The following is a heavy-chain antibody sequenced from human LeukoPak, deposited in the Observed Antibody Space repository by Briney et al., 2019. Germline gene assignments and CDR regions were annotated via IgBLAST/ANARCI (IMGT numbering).Heavy chain of an antibody. Sequence: GESLKISCKGSGYSFTSYWIGWVRQMPGKGLEWRGIIYPGDSDTRYSPSFQGQVTISADKSISTAYLQWSSLKASDTAMYYCARRYYYDSSGLNWFDPWGQGTLVTVSS. D-gene: IGHD3-22*01. CDR2: IYPGDSDT. CDR3: ARRYYYDSSGLNWFDP. CDR1: GYSFTSYW. V-gene: IGHV5-51*01. J-gene: IGHJ5*02.